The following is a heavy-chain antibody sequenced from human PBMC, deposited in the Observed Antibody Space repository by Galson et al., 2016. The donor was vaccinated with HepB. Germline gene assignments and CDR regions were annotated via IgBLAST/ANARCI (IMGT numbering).Heavy chain of an antibody. Sequence: SLRLSCAASGFTFSDHYMDWVRQAPGKGLEWVGHSRDKAHSYTTEYAASVKGRFAISRDDSENSLYLQMNSLKTEDTAVYYCARDYYDGSCHYMDYWGRGTLVTVSS. J-gene: IGHJ4*02. CDR3: ARDYYDGSCHYMDY. CDR1: GFTFSDHY. V-gene: IGHV3-72*01. CDR2: SRDKAHSYTT. D-gene: IGHD3-22*01.